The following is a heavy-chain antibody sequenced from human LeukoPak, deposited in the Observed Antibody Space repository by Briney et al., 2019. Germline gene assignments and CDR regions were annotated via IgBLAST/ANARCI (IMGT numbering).Heavy chain of an antibody. V-gene: IGHV1-2*04. CDR1: GYTFTGYY. CDR2: INPNSGGT. Sequence: ASVKVSCKASGYTFTGYYMHWVRQAPGQGLEWMGWINPNSGGTNYAQKFQGWVTMTRDTSISTAYMELSRLRSDDTAVYYCARAPYSGSYKGGGAFDIWGQGTMVTVSS. J-gene: IGHJ3*02. CDR3: ARAPYSGSYKGGGAFDI. D-gene: IGHD1-26*01.